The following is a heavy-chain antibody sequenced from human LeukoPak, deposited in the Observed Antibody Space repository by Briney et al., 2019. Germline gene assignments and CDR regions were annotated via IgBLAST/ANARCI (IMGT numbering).Heavy chain of an antibody. CDR1: GFTFSSYA. CDR2: ISSSSTI. Sequence: PGGSLRLSCAASGFTFSSYAMSWVRQAPGKGLEWVSYISSSSTIYYADSVKGRFTISRDNAKNTLYLQMNSLRAEDTAVYYCARYLGTQRGGYWGQGTLVTVSS. J-gene: IGHJ4*02. CDR3: ARYLGTQRGGY. V-gene: IGHV3-48*04. D-gene: IGHD1-1*01.